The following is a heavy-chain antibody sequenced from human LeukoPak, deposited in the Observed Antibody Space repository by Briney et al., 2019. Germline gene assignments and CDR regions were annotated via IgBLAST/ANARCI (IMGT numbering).Heavy chain of an antibody. V-gene: IGHV4-61*02. J-gene: IGHJ6*03. CDR3: ARDKIAVAGTSYYYYMDV. Sequence: PSETLSLTCTVSRGSISSGNYYWSWIRQPAGTGLEWLGRIDTSGNTNYKPSLKSRVTMSVDTSKKQFSLKLSSVTAADTAVYYCARDKIAVAGTSYYYYMDVWGKGTTVTVSS. CDR1: RGSISSGNYY. CDR2: IDTSGNT. D-gene: IGHD6-19*01.